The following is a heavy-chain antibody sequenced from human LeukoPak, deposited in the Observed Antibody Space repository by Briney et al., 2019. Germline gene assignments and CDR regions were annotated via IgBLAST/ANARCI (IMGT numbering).Heavy chain of an antibody. V-gene: IGHV3-7*04. CDR2: IKRDGSEK. Sequence: PGGSLRLSCAASGFTFSSYAMSWVRQAPGKGLEWVANIKRDGSEKHYLDSVKGRFTISRDNAKNSLWLQMNSLRGEDTAVYYCARGHYGMEVWGQGTTVTVSS. J-gene: IGHJ6*02. CDR3: ARGHYGMEV. CDR1: GFTFSSYA.